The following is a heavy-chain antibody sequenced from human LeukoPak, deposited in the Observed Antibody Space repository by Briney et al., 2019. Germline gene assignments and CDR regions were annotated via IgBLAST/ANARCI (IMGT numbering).Heavy chain of an antibody. Sequence: GGSLRLSCAASGFTFSSYAMSWVRQAPGKGLEWVSAISGSGGSTYYADSVKGRFTISRDNSKNTLYLQMNSLRAEDTAVYYCAKVTYARGSGSYHFFDYWGQGTLVTVSS. CDR3: AKVTYARGSGSYHFFDY. V-gene: IGHV3-23*01. CDR1: GFTFSSYA. CDR2: ISGSGGST. J-gene: IGHJ4*02. D-gene: IGHD3-10*01.